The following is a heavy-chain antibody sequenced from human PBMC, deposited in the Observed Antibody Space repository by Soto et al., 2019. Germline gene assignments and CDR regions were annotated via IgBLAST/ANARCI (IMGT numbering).Heavy chain of an antibody. CDR1: GYTLTTYG. Sequence: QVQLVQSGAEVKKPGASVKVSCKAAGYTLTTYGVSWVRQAPGQGLEWVGWISAYNDHTNYAQKFQGRVTMTTDTSTSTAYMELRSLRSDDTAVYYCGRGTYFDYWGQGTLVTVSS. J-gene: IGHJ4*02. CDR3: GRGTYFDY. V-gene: IGHV1-18*01. D-gene: IGHD1-1*01. CDR2: ISAYNDHT.